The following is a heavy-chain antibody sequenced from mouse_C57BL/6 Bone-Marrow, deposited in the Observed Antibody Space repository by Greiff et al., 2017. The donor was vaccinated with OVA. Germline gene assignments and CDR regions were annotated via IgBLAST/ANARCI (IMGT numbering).Heavy chain of an antibody. Sequence: EVQLQQSGPVLVKPGASVKMSCKASGYTFTDYYMNWVKQSHGKSLEWIGVINPYNGGTSYNQKFKGKATLTVDKSSSTAYMELNSLTSEDSAVYYWAKARVGSSYGYCDVWGTGTTVTVSS. D-gene: IGHD1-1*01. V-gene: IGHV1-19*01. J-gene: IGHJ1*03. CDR1: GYTFTDYY. CDR2: INPYNGGT. CDR3: AKARVGSSYGYCDV.